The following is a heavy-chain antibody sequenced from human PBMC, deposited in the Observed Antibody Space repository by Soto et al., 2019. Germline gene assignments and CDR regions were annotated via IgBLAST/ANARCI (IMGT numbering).Heavy chain of an antibody. Sequence: CAVSGGSISSSNWWNWIRQPPGKGLEWIGYIFHGGSTYYNPSLRSRVTISVDRSRTQFSLKMSSVTAADTAVYYCARGRVVVPAAVMFNCLDPWGQGALVTVSS. CDR3: ARGRVVVPAAVMFNCLDP. D-gene: IGHD2-2*01. J-gene: IGHJ5*02. V-gene: IGHV4-30-2*01. CDR1: GGSISSSNW. CDR2: IFHGGST.